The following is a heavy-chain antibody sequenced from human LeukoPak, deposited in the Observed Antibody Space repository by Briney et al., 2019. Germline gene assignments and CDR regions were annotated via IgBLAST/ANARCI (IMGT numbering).Heavy chain of an antibody. D-gene: IGHD3-10*01. J-gene: IGHJ4*02. CDR2: IYSGGST. V-gene: IGHV3-66*01. CDR1: GFTVSSNY. CDR3: ARGEAHYYGSGSDY. Sequence: GGSLRLSCAASGFTVSSNYMSWVRQAPGKGLEWVSVIYSGGSTYYADSVKGRFTISRDNSKNTLYLQMNSLRAEDTAVYYCARGEAHYYGSGSDYWGQGTLVTVSS.